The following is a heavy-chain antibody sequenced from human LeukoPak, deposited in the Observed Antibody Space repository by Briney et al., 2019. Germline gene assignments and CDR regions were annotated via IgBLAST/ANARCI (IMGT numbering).Heavy chain of an antibody. J-gene: IGHJ4*02. CDR2: IYSGGST. Sequence: GGSLRLSCAASGFTVSSNYMSWVRQAPGKGLEWVSVIYSGGSTYYADSMKGRFTISRDNSKNTLYLQMNSLRAEDTAVYYCAKGGYPYIAAAGQTDYWGQGTLVTVSS. CDR1: GFTVSSNY. CDR3: AKGGYPYIAAAGQTDY. V-gene: IGHV3-53*01. D-gene: IGHD6-13*01.